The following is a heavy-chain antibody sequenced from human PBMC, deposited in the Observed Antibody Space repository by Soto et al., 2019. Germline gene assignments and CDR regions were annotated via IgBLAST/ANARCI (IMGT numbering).Heavy chain of an antibody. J-gene: IGHJ4*02. CDR3: ARFSGREQWLVAYYFDY. V-gene: IGHV4-59*01. CDR2: IYYSGST. D-gene: IGHD6-19*01. Sequence: SETLSLTCTVSGGSISSYYWSWIRQPPGEGLEWIGYIYYSGSTNYNPSLKSRVTISVDTSKNQFSLKLSSVTAADTAVYYCARFSGREQWLVAYYFDYWGQGTLVTVS. CDR1: GGSISSYY.